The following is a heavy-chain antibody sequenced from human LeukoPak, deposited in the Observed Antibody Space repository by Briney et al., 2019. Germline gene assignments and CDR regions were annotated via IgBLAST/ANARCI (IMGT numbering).Heavy chain of an antibody. D-gene: IGHD6-19*01. CDR2: TYHSGRT. V-gene: IGHV4-38-2*02. CDR3: ARDLMTMWLVDGFDY. Sequence: SETLSLTCTVSGYSISSGYYWGWIRQPPGKGLEWIGSTYHSGRTFYNPSLKSRVTISVDTSKNQFSLKLTSVTAADTAVYYCARDLMTMWLVDGFDYWGQGTLVTVSS. CDR1: GYSISSGYY. J-gene: IGHJ4*02.